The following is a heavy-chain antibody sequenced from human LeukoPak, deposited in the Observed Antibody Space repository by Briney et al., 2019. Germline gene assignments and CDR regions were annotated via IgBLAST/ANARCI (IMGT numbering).Heavy chain of an antibody. Sequence: SETLSLTCTVSGCTVSSSRYYWVCTRQPPGKGLEWIANIYYSGSPYYNPSLKSRLTINVDTSKNQFSMKLSSVTAAVTAVYYCATTMVRGIIIHYWGPGTLLTVSS. CDR1: GCTVSSSRYY. V-gene: IGHV4-39*01. J-gene: IGHJ4*02. CDR3: ATTMVRGIIIHY. D-gene: IGHD3-10*01. CDR2: IYYSGSP.